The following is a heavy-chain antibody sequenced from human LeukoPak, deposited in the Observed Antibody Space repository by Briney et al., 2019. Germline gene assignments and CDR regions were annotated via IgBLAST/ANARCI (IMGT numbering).Heavy chain of an antibody. CDR3: AREGGGYDFWSGYYKDGMDV. CDR1: GFTFSSYW. V-gene: IGHV3-21*01. CDR2: ISSSSSYI. J-gene: IGHJ6*02. D-gene: IGHD3-3*01. Sequence: GGSLRLSCAASGFTFSSYWMTWVRQAPGKGLEWVSSISSSSSYINYADSVKGRFTISRDNAKKSLYLQMNSLRVEDTAVYYCAREGGGYDFWSGYYKDGMDVWGQGTTVTVSS.